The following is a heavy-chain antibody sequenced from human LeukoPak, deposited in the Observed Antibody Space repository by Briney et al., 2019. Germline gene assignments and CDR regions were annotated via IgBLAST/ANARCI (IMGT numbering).Heavy chain of an antibody. CDR1: GGSISSYY. Sequence: PSETLSLTCTVSGGSISSYYWNWIRQPPGKGLEWIGYIYYSGSTNYNPSLKSRVTTSVDTSKNQFSLKLSSVTAADTAVYYCARERLGYYDRSGLDYWGQGTLVTVFS. D-gene: IGHD3-22*01. J-gene: IGHJ4*02. CDR3: ARERLGYYDRSGLDY. CDR2: IYYSGST. V-gene: IGHV4-59*01.